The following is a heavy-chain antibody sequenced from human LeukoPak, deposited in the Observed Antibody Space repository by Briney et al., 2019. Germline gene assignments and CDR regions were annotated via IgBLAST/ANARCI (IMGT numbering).Heavy chain of an antibody. J-gene: IGHJ6*02. CDR1: GGSISSYY. CDR3: ARDSDFWSGYFYGMDV. V-gene: IGHV4-59*01. D-gene: IGHD3-3*01. Sequence: PSETLSLTCTVSGGSISSYYWSWIRQPPGKGLEWIGYIYYSGSTNYNPSLKSRVTISVDTSKNQSSLKLSSVTAADTAVYYCARDSDFWSGYFYGMDVWGQGTTVTVSS. CDR2: IYYSGST.